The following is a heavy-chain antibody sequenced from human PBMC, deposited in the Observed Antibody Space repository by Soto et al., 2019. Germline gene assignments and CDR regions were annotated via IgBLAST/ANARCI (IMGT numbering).Heavy chain of an antibody. CDR3: ARGVQFTNY. CDR2: INAGNGAT. V-gene: IGHV1-3*01. Sequence: QVQLVQSGAEVKQPGASVKVSCKASGYTFTSYAIHWVRQAPGQGLEWVGWINAGNGATKYSQNLQDRVTITRDTSASTAYMELSSLKSEGTAVYYCARGVQFTNYWGQGTLVTVSS. CDR1: GYTFTSYA. J-gene: IGHJ4*02.